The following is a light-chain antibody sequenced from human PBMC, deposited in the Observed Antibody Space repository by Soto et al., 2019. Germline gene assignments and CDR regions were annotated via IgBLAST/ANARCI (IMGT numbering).Light chain of an antibody. CDR2: TNN. Sequence: QSVLTQPPSASGTPGQSVTISCSGSRSNIGSNAVSWYQQLPGTAPKLLIHTNNRRPSGVPDRFSGSKSGTSASLAIRGLQSEDEADYYCATWDDSLNGPVFGGGTKVTVL. CDR1: RSNIGSNA. J-gene: IGLJ2*01. CDR3: ATWDDSLNGPV. V-gene: IGLV1-44*01.